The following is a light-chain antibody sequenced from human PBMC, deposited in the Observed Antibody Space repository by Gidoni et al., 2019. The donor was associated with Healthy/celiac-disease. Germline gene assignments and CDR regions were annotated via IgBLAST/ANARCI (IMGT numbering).Light chain of an antibody. J-gene: IGKJ3*01. CDR1: QGISSY. CDR2: AAS. Sequence: DLQFPPSPSFLSASLGDRVTITCRASQGISSYLAWYQQKPGKAPKLLIYAASTLQGGVPSRFSGSGSGTEFTLTISSLQPEDFATYSCQQLSSSPLTFGPGTKVDIK. V-gene: IGKV1-9*01. CDR3: QQLSSSPLT.